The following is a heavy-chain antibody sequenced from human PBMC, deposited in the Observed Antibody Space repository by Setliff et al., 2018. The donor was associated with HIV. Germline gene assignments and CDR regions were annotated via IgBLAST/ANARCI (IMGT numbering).Heavy chain of an antibody. CDR1: GYTFTSYY. J-gene: IGHJ6*03. D-gene: IGHD3-10*01. V-gene: IGHV1-46*01. CDR2: INPSGGST. Sequence: ASVKVSCKASGYTFTSYYMHWVRRAPGQGLEWMGIINPSGGSTSYAQKFQGRVTMTEDTSADTAYMELSSLKSEDTAVYYCARGRSLVRGSGSPEYYYMDVWGKGTTVTVSS. CDR3: ARGRSLVRGSGSPEYYYMDV.